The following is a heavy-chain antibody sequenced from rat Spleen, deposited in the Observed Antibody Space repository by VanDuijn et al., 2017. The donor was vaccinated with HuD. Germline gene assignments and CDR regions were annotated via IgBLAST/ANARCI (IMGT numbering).Heavy chain of an antibody. D-gene: IGHD4-6*01. V-gene: IGHV5-31*01. CDR1: GFTFNNYW. J-gene: IGHJ2*01. CDR2: ITNTGRST. Sequence: EVQLVESGGGLVQPGRSLKLSCVASGFTFNNYWMTWIRQAPGKGLEWVASITNTGRSTYYPDSVRGRFAISRDTAANTLYLQMSSLRSEDTATYYCKMGLYWGQGVMVTVSS. CDR3: KMGLY.